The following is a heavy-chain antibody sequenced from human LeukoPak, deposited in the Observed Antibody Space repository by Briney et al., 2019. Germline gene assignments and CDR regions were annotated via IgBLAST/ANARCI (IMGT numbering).Heavy chain of an antibody. D-gene: IGHD6-19*01. CDR1: GYTFTSYD. V-gene: IGHV1-8*03. J-gene: IGHJ4*02. Sequence: GASVKVSCKASGYTFTSYDINWVRQATGQGLEWMGWMNPNSGNTGYAQKFQGRLTITRNTSISTAYMELSSLRSEDTAVYYCARYSSGWAIDYWGQGTLVTVSS. CDR2: MNPNSGNT. CDR3: ARYSSGWAIDY.